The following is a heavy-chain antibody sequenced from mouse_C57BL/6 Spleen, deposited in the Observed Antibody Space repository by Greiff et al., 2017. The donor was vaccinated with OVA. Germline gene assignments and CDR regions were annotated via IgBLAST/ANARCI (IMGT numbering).Heavy chain of an antibody. V-gene: IGHV1-39*01. Sequence: VHVKQSGPELVKPGASVKISCKASGYSFTDYNMNWVKQSNGKSLEWIGVINPNYGTTSYNQKFKGKATLTVDQSSSTAYMQLNSLTSEDSAVYYGARSDYDEGDYAMEYWGKGTSVTVSS. D-gene: IGHD2-4*01. CDR3: ARSDYDEGDYAMEY. CDR2: INPNYGTT. J-gene: IGHJ4*01. CDR1: GYSFTDYN.